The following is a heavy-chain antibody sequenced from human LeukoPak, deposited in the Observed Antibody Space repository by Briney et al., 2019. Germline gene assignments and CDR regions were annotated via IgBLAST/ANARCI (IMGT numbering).Heavy chain of an antibody. CDR2: ITGSGGST. D-gene: IGHD3-3*01. CDR3: AKDKGDFWSGHHY. J-gene: IGHJ4*02. CDR1: GFTFSNYA. V-gene: IGHV3-23*01. Sequence: GGSLRLSCAASGFTFSNYAMSWVRQAPGKGLEWVSSITGSGGSTYYADSVKGRFTISRDNSKNTLYLQISSLRAEDMAVYYCAKDKGDFWSGHHYWGQGTLVTVPS.